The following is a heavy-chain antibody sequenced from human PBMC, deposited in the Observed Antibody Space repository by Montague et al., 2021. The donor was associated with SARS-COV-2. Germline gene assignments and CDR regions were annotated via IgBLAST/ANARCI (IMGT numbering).Heavy chain of an antibody. J-gene: IGHJ6*02. D-gene: IGHD3-10*01. CDR3: ARASYYYGAGSYYTPWGMDV. Sequence: TLSLTCTVSGASISSGGYYWSWICQHPGKGLEWVVYIFHGGTTYYSPSLESRVTMSVDTSEYSFSLKLASVTAADTAVYYCARASYYYGAGSYYTPWGMDVWGHGTTVTVSS. CDR1: GASISSGGYY. V-gene: IGHV4-31*03. CDR2: IFHGGTT.